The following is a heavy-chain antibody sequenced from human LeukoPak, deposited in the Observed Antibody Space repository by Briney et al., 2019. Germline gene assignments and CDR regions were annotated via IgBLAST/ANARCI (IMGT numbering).Heavy chain of an antibody. V-gene: IGHV3-30-3*01. J-gene: IGHJ6*02. CDR3: ARVRDGYNCRREAYYYYGMDV. CDR2: ISYDGSNK. Sequence: GGSLRLSCAASGFTFSSYAMHWVRQAPGKGLEWVAVISYDGSNKYYADSVKGRFTISRDNSKNTLYLQMNSLRAEDTAVYYCARVRDGYNCRREAYYYYGMDVWGQGTTVTVSS. D-gene: IGHD5-24*01. CDR1: GFTFSSYA.